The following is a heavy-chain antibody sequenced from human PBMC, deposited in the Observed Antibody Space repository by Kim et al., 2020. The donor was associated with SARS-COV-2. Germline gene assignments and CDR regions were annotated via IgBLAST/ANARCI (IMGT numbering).Heavy chain of an antibody. Sequence: GGSLRLSCTASGFTFGDYAMSWVRQAPGKGLEWVGFIRSKAYGGTTEYAASVKGRFTISRDDSKSIAYLQMNSLKTEDTAVYYCTSMELDSSGWYFGYYYYGMDVWGQGTTVTVSS. CDR3: TSMELDSSGWYFGYYYYGMDV. J-gene: IGHJ6*02. CDR2: IRSKAYGGTT. V-gene: IGHV3-49*04. D-gene: IGHD6-19*01. CDR1: GFTFGDYA.